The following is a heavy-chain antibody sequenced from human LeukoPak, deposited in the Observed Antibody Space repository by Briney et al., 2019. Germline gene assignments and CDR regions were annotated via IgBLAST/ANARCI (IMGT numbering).Heavy chain of an antibody. J-gene: IGHJ4*02. CDR3: ARVDDYYDNTGYSFDY. V-gene: IGHV4-34*01. Sequence: SETLSLTCDVSGVSFSTYYWSWIRQSPEKGLEWIGEVNHSGYTNYNPSLKSRVTISVDTSKNQFSLKLTSVTAADTAVYYCARVDDYYDNTGYSFDYWGQGTLVTVSS. CDR1: GVSFSTYY. D-gene: IGHD3-22*01. CDR2: VNHSGYT.